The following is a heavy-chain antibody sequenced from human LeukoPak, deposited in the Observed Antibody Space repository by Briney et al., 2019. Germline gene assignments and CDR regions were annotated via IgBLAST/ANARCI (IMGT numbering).Heavy chain of an antibody. CDR2: INPNSGGT. Sequence: PGASVKVSCKASGYTFTGYYMHWVRQAPGQGLEWMGWINPNSGGTNYAQKFQGRVTMTRDTSISTAYMELSRLRSDDTAVYYCARTFRGGNRQSEASYWGQGTLVTVSS. D-gene: IGHD4-23*01. V-gene: IGHV1-2*02. CDR3: ARTFRGGNRQSEASY. J-gene: IGHJ4*02. CDR1: GYTFTGYY.